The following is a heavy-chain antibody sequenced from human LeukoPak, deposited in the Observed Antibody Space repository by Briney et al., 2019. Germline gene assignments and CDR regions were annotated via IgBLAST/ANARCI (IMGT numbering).Heavy chain of an antibody. CDR3: ARKEQWLPHDAFDI. CDR1: GGSISSSSYY. V-gene: IGHV4-39*01. J-gene: IGHJ3*02. CDR2: IYYSGST. Sequence: SETLSLTCTVSGGSISSSSYYWGWIRQPPGKGLEWIGCIYYSGSTYYNPSLKSRVTISVDTSKNQFSLKLSSVTAADTAVYYCARKEQWLPHDAFDIWGQGTMVTVSS. D-gene: IGHD6-19*01.